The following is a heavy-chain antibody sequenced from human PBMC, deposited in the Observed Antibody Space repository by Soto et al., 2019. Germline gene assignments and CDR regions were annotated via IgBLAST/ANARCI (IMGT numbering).Heavy chain of an antibody. D-gene: IGHD6-19*01. J-gene: IGHJ4*02. CDR3: TRLAQISDY. Sequence: GGSLRLSCAASGFTFSSYAMSWVRQAPGKGLEWVSSISGTGDNTYYAESVKGRFTISRENSKNTVYVQMNSLRAEDTAVYYCTRLAQISDYWGQGTLVTAPQ. V-gene: IGHV3-23*01. CDR1: GFTFSSYA. CDR2: ISGTGDNT.